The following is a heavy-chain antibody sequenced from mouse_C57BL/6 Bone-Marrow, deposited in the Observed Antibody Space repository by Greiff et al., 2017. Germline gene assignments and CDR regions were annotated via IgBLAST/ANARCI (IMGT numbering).Heavy chain of an antibody. D-gene: IGHD4-1*01. CDR1: GFSLTSYG. CDR3: AKNGRESAMDY. J-gene: IGHJ4*01. CDR2: ICSGGST. V-gene: IGHV2-4*01. Sequence: VQLLQSGPGLVQPSQSLSITCTVSGFSLTSYGVYWVRQTPGKGLEWLGVICSGGSTDYNAAFISRLITSKDNSKSQVFCKMNSLQADDTAIYYCAKNGRESAMDYWGQGTSVTVSA.